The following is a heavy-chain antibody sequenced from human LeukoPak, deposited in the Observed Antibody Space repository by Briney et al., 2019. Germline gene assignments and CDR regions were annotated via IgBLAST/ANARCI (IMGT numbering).Heavy chain of an antibody. J-gene: IGHJ4*02. CDR2: IGTAGDT. CDR3: ARTTPGIAAADSYFDY. V-gene: IGHV3-13*01. D-gene: IGHD6-13*01. Sequence: GGSLRLSCAASGFTFSSYDMHWVRQATGKGLEWVSAIGTAGDTYYPGSVKGRFTISRENAKNSLYLQMNSLRAGDTAVYYCARTTPGIAAADSYFDYWGQGTLVTVSS. CDR1: GFTFSSYD.